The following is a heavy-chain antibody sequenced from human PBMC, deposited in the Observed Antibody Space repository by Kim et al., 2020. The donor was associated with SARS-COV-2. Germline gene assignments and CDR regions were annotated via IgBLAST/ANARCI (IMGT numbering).Heavy chain of an antibody. CDR3: ARGAWVTSSSPFDY. Sequence: YADARKGRFTISRDNAKNSLYLQINSLTDEDTAVYYCARGAWVTSSSPFDYWGQGTLVTVSS. J-gene: IGHJ4*02. D-gene: IGHD2-21*02. V-gene: IGHV3-48*02.